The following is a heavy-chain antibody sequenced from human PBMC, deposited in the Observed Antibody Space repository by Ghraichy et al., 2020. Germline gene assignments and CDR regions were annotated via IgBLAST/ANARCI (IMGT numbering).Heavy chain of an antibody. V-gene: IGHV3-23*01. D-gene: IGHD3-10*01. CDR3: VKAGSWHYYGMDV. CDR2: ISGTGASK. J-gene: IGHJ6*02. CDR1: GFTFSSYA. Sequence: GGSLRLSCAASGFTFSSYAMGWVRQAPGEGLDWVSSISGTGASKYYANSVKGRFAISRDNSKNTLYLQMNSLRAEDTAVYYCVKAGSWHYYGMDVWGQGTTVTDSS.